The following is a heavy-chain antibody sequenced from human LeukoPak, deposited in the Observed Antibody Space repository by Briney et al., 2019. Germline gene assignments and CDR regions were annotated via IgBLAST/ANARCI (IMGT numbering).Heavy chain of an antibody. Sequence: GGSLRLSCAASKFTFSSYWMTWVRHVPGKGLEWVANIKQDGSEKNYVDSVKGRFTISRDNAKNSLYLQMNSLRSEDTAVYYCARDYISSWANFDYWGQGTLVTVSS. CDR3: ARDYISSWANFDY. CDR2: IKQDGSEK. J-gene: IGHJ4*02. V-gene: IGHV3-7*01. CDR1: KFTFSSYW. D-gene: IGHD6-13*01.